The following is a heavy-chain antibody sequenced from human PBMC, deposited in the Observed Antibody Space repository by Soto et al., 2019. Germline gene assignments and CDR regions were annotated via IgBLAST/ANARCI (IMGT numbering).Heavy chain of an antibody. CDR3: VRDYLLTGFDP. CDR2: VYYSGST. V-gene: IGHV4-59*01. CDR1: GGSISNYY. D-gene: IGHD3-9*01. Sequence: SETLSLTCTVSGGSISNYYWTWVRQPPGKGLEWIGYVYYSGSTNYNPSLESRVTISIDASKNQFSLTMKSVTAADTAVYYCVRDYLLTGFDPWGQGALVPVSS. J-gene: IGHJ5*02.